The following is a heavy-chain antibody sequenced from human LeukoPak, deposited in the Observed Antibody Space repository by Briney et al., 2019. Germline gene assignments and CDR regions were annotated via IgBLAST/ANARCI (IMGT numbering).Heavy chain of an antibody. J-gene: IGHJ4*02. D-gene: IGHD1-1*01. CDR1: GDSISSYY. CDR3: ARDRGTWNDDGFDY. V-gene: IGHV4-59*01. CDR2: ISYSGST. Sequence: SETLSLTCTVSGDSISSYYWNWVRQPPGKVLEWVGYISYSGSTNYSPYLKSRATISVDTSRKQFSLKLSSVTAADAAVYYCARDRGTWNDDGFDYWGQGTLVTVSS.